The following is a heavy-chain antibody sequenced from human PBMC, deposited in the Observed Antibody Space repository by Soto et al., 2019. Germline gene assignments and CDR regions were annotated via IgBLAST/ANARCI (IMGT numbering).Heavy chain of an antibody. D-gene: IGHD1-1*01. CDR3: QIKYSVQLERREVLCAFDI. V-gene: IGHV1-8*01. CDR1: GYTFTSYD. CDR2: MNPNSGNT. J-gene: IGHJ3*02. Sequence: ASVKVSCKASGYTFTSYDINWVRQATGQGLEWMGWMNPNSGNTGYAQKFQGRVTMTRNTSISTAYMELSSLRSEDTAVYRTQIKYSVQLERREVLCAFDICGQGTMVTVSS.